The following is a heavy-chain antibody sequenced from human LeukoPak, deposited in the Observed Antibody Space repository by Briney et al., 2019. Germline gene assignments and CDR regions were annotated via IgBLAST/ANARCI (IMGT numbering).Heavy chain of an antibody. V-gene: IGHV4-39*07. D-gene: IGHD2-15*01. J-gene: IGHJ6*03. CDR2: IRYSGST. CDR1: GGSISSSSYY. Sequence: SETLSLTCTVSGGSISSSSYYWGWIRQPPGKGLEWIGSIRYSGSTNYNPSLKSRVTISVDTSKNQFSLKLSSVTAADTAVYYCAREPADGWPYYYYYMDVWGKGTTVTISS. CDR3: AREPADGWPYYYYYMDV.